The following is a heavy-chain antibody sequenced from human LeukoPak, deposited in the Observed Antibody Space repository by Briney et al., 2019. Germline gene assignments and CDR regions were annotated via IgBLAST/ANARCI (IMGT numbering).Heavy chain of an antibody. CDR3: KKGSGELPYDAFDI. D-gene: IGHD1-26*01. Sequence: GGSLRLSWAASGFTFTNFAFHWVRQAPGKGLEWVAVVPHDATNIYYADSVKGRFTISRDNSKNTLHLQMNSLRAEDTAVYYCKKGSGELPYDAFDIWGQGTMVTVSS. CDR2: VPHDATNI. V-gene: IGHV3-30*14. CDR1: GFTFTNFA. J-gene: IGHJ3*02.